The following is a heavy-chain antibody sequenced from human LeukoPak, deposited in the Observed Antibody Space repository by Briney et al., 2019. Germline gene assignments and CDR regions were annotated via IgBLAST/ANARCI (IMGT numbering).Heavy chain of an antibody. CDR3: ARGEEHGSGTVHFDY. Sequence: PSETLSLTCAVSGASISSSHWWSWVRQPPRKGLEWIGEIYHGGSTNCNPSLKGRVTISVDRSNNQSSLRLTSVTAADTAVYYCARGEEHGSGTVHFDYWGQGTLVTVSS. J-gene: IGHJ4*02. CDR2: IYHGGST. V-gene: IGHV4-4*02. CDR1: GASISSSHW. D-gene: IGHD3-10*01.